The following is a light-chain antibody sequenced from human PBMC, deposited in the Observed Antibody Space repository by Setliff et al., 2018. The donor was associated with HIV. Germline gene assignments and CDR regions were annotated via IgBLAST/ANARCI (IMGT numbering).Light chain of an antibody. CDR1: SSDIGSHNH. V-gene: IGLV2-8*01. CDR2: ELS. CDR3: ASYAGDGVHDIYV. J-gene: IGLJ1*01. Sequence: QSVLTQPPSASGSPGQSVAISCTGTSSDIGSHNHVSWYQQYPGKAPKLMIYELSQRPSGVPDRFSGSKSGNTASLTVSGLQAEDEADYYCASYAGDGVHDIYVFGTGTQLTVL.